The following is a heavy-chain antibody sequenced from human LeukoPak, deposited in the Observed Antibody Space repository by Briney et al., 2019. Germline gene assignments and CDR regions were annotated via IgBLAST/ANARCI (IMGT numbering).Heavy chain of an antibody. CDR2: IIPIFGTA. V-gene: IGHV1-69*13. D-gene: IGHD1-26*01. CDR3: ARRIVGATPTWFDP. CDR1: GGTFSSYA. Sequence: SVTVSCTASGGTFSSYAISWVRQAPGQGLEWMGGIIPIFGTANYAQKFQGRVTITADESTSTAYMELSSLRSEDTAVYYCARRIVGATPTWFDPWGQGTLVTVSS. J-gene: IGHJ5*02.